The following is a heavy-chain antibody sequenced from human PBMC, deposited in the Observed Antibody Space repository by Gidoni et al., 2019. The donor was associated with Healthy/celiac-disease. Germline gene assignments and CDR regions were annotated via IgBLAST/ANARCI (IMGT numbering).Heavy chain of an antibody. CDR3: ARDPWAAAGTPLYYYGMDV. CDR2: TYYRSKWYN. D-gene: IGHD6-13*01. CDR1: GDSVSSNSAA. J-gene: IGHJ6*02. V-gene: IGHV6-1*01. Sequence: QVQLQQSGPGLVKPSQTLSLTCAISGDSVSSNSAAWNWIRQSPSRGLEWLGRTYYRSKWYNDYAVSVKSRITINPDTSKNQFSLQLNSVTPEDTAVYYCARDPWAAAGTPLYYYGMDVWGQGTTVTVSS.